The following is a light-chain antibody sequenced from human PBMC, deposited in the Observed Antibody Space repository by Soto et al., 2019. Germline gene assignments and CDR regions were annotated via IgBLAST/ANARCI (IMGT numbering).Light chain of an antibody. V-gene: IGKV1-5*03. CDR2: KAS. Sequence: DIQMTQSPSTLSASVGDRVTITCRASQSVTEWLAWYQQKPGKAPNLLIYKASSLQSGVPSRFSGSGFGTEFTHTISSLQPDDFATYYCQQYSIYPWTFGQGTKVEIK. CDR1: QSVTEW. J-gene: IGKJ1*01. CDR3: QQYSIYPWT.